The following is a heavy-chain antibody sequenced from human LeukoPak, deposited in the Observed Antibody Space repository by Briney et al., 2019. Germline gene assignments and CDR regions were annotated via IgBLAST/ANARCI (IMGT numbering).Heavy chain of an antibody. D-gene: IGHD4-17*01. CDR1: GYIYTGYY. Sequence: ASVKVSCMASGYIYTGYYMHWVRQAPGQGLAWMGWINPNSGGTNNAQKFQGWVTMTRDTSISTADMELSRLRSDDTAVYYCARGDYGDYVWFDYWGQGTRVSVST. CDR2: INPNSGGT. J-gene: IGHJ4*02. V-gene: IGHV1-2*04. CDR3: ARGDYGDYVWFDY.